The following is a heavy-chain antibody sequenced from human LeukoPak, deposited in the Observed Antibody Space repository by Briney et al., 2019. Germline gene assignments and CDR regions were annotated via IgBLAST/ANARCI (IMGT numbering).Heavy chain of an antibody. Sequence: PGGSLRLSCAASGFTFSSYWMSWVRRAPGKGLEWVANIKQDGSEKYYVDSVKGRFTISRDNAKNSLYLQMNSLRAEDTAVYYCARDFRLLTGDLDYWGQGTLVTVSS. J-gene: IGHJ4*02. D-gene: IGHD7-27*01. CDR2: IKQDGSEK. V-gene: IGHV3-7*03. CDR3: ARDFRLLTGDLDY. CDR1: GFTFSSYW.